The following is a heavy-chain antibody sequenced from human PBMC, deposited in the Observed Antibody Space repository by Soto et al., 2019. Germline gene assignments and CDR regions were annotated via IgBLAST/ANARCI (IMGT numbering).Heavy chain of an antibody. D-gene: IGHD4-17*01. CDR2: ISSNGGST. J-gene: IGHJ6*03. CDR1: GFTFSSYA. Sequence: GGSLRLSCAASGFTFSSYAMHWVRQAPGKGLEYVSAISSNGGSTYYANSVKGRFTISRDNSKNTLYLQMGSLRAEDMAVYYCARDPPTDGDSWVYYMDVWGKGTTVTVSS. CDR3: ARDPPTDGDSWVYYMDV. V-gene: IGHV3-64*01.